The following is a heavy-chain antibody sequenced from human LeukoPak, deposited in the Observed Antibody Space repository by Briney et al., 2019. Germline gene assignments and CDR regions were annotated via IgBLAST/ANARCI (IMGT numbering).Heavy chain of an antibody. Sequence: GGSLRLSCVASGFIFRSYGMNWVRQAPGKGLEWVSYISSSSSTIYYADSVKGRFTISRDNAKNSLYLQMNSLRAEDTAVYYCARDPLTTVTVTFDYWGQGTLVTVSS. CDR2: ISSSSSTI. CDR3: ARDPLTTVTVTFDY. CDR1: GFIFRSYG. D-gene: IGHD4-4*01. V-gene: IGHV3-48*01. J-gene: IGHJ4*02.